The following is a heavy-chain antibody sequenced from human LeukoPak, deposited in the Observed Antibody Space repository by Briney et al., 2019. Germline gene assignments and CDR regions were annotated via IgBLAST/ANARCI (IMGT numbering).Heavy chain of an antibody. D-gene: IGHD3-9*01. CDR2: MSSSSSTI. J-gene: IGHJ6*02. CDR1: RFIFSRYS. Sequence: PGGSLRLSCAASRFIFSRYSMNWVRQAPGKGLELISYMSSSSSTIYYADSVKGRFTISRDNAKNSLYLQMNGLRDEDTAVYYCARAFEAGAWFGMDVWGQGTTVT. CDR3: ARAFEAGAWFGMDV. V-gene: IGHV3-48*02.